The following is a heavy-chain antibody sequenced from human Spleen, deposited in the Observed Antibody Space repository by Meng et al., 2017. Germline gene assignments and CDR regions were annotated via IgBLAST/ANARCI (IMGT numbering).Heavy chain of an antibody. CDR2: ITWMSGII. D-gene: IGHD2-2*01. CDR1: GFTFDDYA. J-gene: IGHJ4*02. V-gene: IGHV3-9*01. Sequence: SLKISCVASGFTFDDYAMHWVRQAPGKGLEWVSGITWMSGIIGYADSVKGRFTISRDNAKDSLYLQMNSLRVEDTALYYCAKDISHQTSRHFDYWGQGTLVTVSS. CDR3: AKDISHQTSRHFDY.